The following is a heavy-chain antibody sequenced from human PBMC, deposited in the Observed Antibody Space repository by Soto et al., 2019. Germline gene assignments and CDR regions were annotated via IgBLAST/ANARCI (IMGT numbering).Heavy chain of an antibody. CDR1: GGSIDSFY. V-gene: IGHV4-59*12. CDR2: IYYSGST. CDR3: ARDNILGILYGGMDV. J-gene: IGHJ6*02. D-gene: IGHD3-3*01. Sequence: SETLSLTCTVSGGSIDSFYWSWIRQFPGKGLEWIGYIYYSGSTYYNPSLKSRVTISVDTSKNQFSLKLSSVTAADTAVYYCARDNILGILYGGMDVWGQGTTVTVSS.